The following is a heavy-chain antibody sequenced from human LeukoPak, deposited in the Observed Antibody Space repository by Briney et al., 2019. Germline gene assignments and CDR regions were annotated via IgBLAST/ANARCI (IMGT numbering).Heavy chain of an antibody. Sequence: ASVKASCKASGYTFTSYGISWVRQAPGQGLEWMGWISAYNGNTNYAQKLQGRVTMTTDTSTSTAYMELRSLRSDDTAVYYCARGYDILTGSSYFDYWGQGTLVTVSS. V-gene: IGHV1-18*01. CDR3: ARGYDILTGSSYFDY. CDR2: ISAYNGNT. CDR1: GYTFTSYG. J-gene: IGHJ4*02. D-gene: IGHD3-9*01.